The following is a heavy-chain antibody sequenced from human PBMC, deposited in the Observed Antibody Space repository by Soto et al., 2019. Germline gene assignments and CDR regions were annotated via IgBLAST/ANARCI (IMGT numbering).Heavy chain of an antibody. CDR2: ISSSSSTI. J-gene: IGHJ6*02. CDR1: GFTFSSYS. V-gene: IGHV3-48*01. CDR3: ARDEGYDYGYYYGMDV. Sequence: GSLRLSCAASGFTFSSYSMNWVRQAPGKGLEWVSYISSSSSTIYYADSVKGRFTISRDNAKNSLYLQMNSLRAEDTAVYYCARDEGYDYGYYYGMDVWGQGTTVTVSS. D-gene: IGHD5-12*01.